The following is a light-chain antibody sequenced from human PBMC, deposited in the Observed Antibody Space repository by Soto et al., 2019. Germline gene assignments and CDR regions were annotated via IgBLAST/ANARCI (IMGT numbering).Light chain of an antibody. Sequence: QSALTQPPSASGSPGQSVTISCTGTSSDVGGYNYVSWYQQYPGKVPKLMVYEVNKRPSGVPDRFSGSKSGNTASLTVSGLQAEDEADYYCTSYAGGNNVFGTGTKRNVL. CDR1: SSDVGGYNY. J-gene: IGLJ1*01. CDR3: TSYAGGNNV. V-gene: IGLV2-8*01. CDR2: EVN.